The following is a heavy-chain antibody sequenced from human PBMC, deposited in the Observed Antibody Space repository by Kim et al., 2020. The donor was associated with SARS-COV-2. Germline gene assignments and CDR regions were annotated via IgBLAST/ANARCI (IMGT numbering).Heavy chain of an antibody. CDR3: AEWAPVWQLAFDY. J-gene: IGHJ4*02. CDR2: ISYDGSNK. V-gene: IGHV3-30*18. CDR1: GFTFSSYG. Sequence: GGSLRLSCAASGFTFSSYGMHWVRQAPGKGLEWVAVISYDGSNKDYADSVKGRFTISRDNSKNTLYLQMNSLRAEDTAVYYCAEWAPVWQLAFDYCGEGT. D-gene: IGHD6-6*01.